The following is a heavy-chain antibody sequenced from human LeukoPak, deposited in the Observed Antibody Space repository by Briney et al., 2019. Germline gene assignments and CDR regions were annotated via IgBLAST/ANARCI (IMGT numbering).Heavy chain of an antibody. CDR2: IYPGDSDT. CDR3: ARLHSSSWYFDL. J-gene: IGHJ2*01. D-gene: IGHD6-13*01. V-gene: IGHV5-51*01. Sequence: LGESLQISCEGSGYSFTSYWIGWVRQMPGKGLEWMGIIYPGDSDTRYSPSFQGQVTISADKSISTAYLQWSSLKASDTAMYYCARLHSSSWYFDLWGRGTLVTVSS. CDR1: GYSFTSYW.